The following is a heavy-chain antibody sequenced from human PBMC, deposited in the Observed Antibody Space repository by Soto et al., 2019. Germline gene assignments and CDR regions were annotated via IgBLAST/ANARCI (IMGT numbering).Heavy chain of an antibody. CDR1: GFTVSRHY. Sequence: TGGSLRLSCAASGFTVSRHYMTWVRQAPGKGLEWVAVIFSGGTTLYADSVKGRFTISRDNSKNTLYLQLNSLRAEDTAVYYCAKAARSVGWFDPWGLGTLVTVSS. CDR2: IFSGGTT. J-gene: IGHJ5*02. CDR3: AKAARSVGWFDP. V-gene: IGHV3-53*01. D-gene: IGHD2-15*01.